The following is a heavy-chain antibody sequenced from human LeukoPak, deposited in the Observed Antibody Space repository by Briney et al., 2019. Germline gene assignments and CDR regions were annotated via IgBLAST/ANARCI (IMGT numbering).Heavy chain of an antibody. J-gene: IGHJ4*02. V-gene: IGHV1-18*01. Sequence: GASVKVSCKASGYTFTSYGISWVRQAPGQGLEWMGWISAYNSNTNYAQKLQGRVTMTTDTSTGTAYMELRSLRSDDTAVYYCARAEYCSSTSCYSGGRLYSSSAGDYWGQGTLVTVSS. CDR2: ISAYNSNT. D-gene: IGHD2-2*01. CDR1: GYTFTSYG. CDR3: ARAEYCSSTSCYSGGRLYSSSAGDY.